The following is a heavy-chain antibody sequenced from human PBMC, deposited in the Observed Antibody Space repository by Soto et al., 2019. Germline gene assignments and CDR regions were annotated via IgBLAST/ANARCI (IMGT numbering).Heavy chain of an antibody. CDR2: IRDRANNYAT. CDR1: GFTFSGSA. Sequence: PGGSLRLSCAASGFTFSGSAMHWVRQASGKGLEWVGRIRDRANNYATAYAASVRGRFTISRDDSRNTAYLQMNSLKTEDTAVYYCTTWRSLPGYVDWGQGTLVNVSS. CDR3: TTWRSLPGYVD. J-gene: IGHJ4*02. V-gene: IGHV3-73*01. D-gene: IGHD3-9*01.